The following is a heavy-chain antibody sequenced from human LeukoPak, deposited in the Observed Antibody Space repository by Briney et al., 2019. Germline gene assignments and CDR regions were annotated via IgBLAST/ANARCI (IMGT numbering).Heavy chain of an antibody. Sequence: PGGSLRLSCAASGFTFSSYAMSWVRQAPGKGLEWVAAIRGSGSSTYCADSVKGRFTISRDNSKNTLYLQMNSLRAADTDVYYCAKGMNGYSVYDAPTSYYYYGMDVWGQGTTVTVSS. CDR1: GFTFSSYA. CDR2: IRGSGSST. V-gene: IGHV3-23*01. D-gene: IGHD5/OR15-5a*01. J-gene: IGHJ6*02. CDR3: AKGMNGYSVYDAPTSYYYYGMDV.